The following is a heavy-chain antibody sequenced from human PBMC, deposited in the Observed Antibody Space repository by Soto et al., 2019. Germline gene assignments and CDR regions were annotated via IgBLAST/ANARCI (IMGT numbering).Heavy chain of an antibody. CDR3: AQDRSGSYPFYYGMDV. D-gene: IGHD1-26*01. Sequence: GGSLRLSCAASGFTFSNYGMHWVRQAPGKGLEWVAIISFDGLKKYYADSVKGRFTISRDNSNTTLFLQMNTLRPEDTAVYYCAQDRSGSYPFYYGMDVWGQGTTVTVSS. V-gene: IGHV3-30*18. CDR1: GFTFSNYG. CDR2: ISFDGLKK. J-gene: IGHJ6*02.